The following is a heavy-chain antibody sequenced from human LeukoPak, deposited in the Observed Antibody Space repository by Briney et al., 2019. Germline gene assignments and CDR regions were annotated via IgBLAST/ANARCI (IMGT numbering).Heavy chain of an antibody. CDR1: GFTFSSYA. Sequence: GGSLRLSCAASGFTFSSYAMSWVRQAPGKGLEWVSAISGSGGGTYYADSVKGRFTISRDNSKNTLYLQMNSLRAEDTAVYYCAKVRGSSSWKRKYYFDYWGQGTLVTVSS. V-gene: IGHV3-23*01. CDR2: ISGSGGGT. CDR3: AKVRGSSSWKRKYYFDY. J-gene: IGHJ4*02. D-gene: IGHD6-13*01.